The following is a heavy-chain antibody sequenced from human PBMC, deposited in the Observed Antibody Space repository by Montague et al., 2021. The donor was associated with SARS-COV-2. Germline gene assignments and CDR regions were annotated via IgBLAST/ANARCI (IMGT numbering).Heavy chain of an antibody. CDR1: VGSISSSSYY. CDR2: IYYSGST. CDR3: ARDLAGYYGSGSYGGMDV. Sequence: SETLSLTCTVSVGSISSSSYYWGWIRQPPGTGLEWIGSIYYSGSTYYNPSLKSRVTISVDTSKNQFSLKLSSVTAADTAVYYCARDLAGYYGSGSYGGMDVWGQGTTVTVSS. D-gene: IGHD3-10*01. J-gene: IGHJ6*02. V-gene: IGHV4-39*07.